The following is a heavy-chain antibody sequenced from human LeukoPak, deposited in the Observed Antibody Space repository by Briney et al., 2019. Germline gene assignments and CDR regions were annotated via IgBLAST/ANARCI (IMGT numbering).Heavy chain of an antibody. CDR1: GFTFISYS. CDR2: ISSSSSYI. D-gene: IGHD3-22*01. V-gene: IGHV3-21*04. J-gene: IGHJ1*01. CDR3: AKDSDSSGYYYFQH. Sequence: GGSLRLSCAASGFTFISYSMNWVRQAPGKGLEWVSSISSSSSYIYYADSVKGRFTISRDNSKNTLYLQMNSLRAEDTAVYYCAKDSDSSGYYYFQHWGQGTLVTVSS.